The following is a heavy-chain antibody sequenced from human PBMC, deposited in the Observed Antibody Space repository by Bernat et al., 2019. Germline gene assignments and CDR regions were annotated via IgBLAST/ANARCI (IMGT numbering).Heavy chain of an antibody. V-gene: IGHV3-23*01. J-gene: IGHJ3*02. CDR3: AKGGPLLRENDAFDI. D-gene: IGHD3-22*01. Sequence: EVHLLESGGGLVQPGGSLRLSCAASGFTFSSYAMSWVRQAPGKGLEWVSTFRGVDESTFYADSVKGRFTISRDNSKNTMYLQMNSLRVEDTAVYYCAKGGPLLRENDAFDIRGQGTMVTVSS. CDR1: GFTFSSYA. CDR2: FRGVDEST.